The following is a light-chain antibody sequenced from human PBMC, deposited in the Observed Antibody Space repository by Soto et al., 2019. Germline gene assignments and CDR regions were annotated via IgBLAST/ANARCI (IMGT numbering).Light chain of an antibody. CDR2: AAS. V-gene: IGKV1-8*01. Sequence: AIRMTQSPSSFSASTGDRVTITCRASQGISSYLAWYQQKPGKAPKLLIYAASTLQSGVPSRFSGSGSGTDFTLTIRCMQSEDFATYYCQQYYSYPVTFCQGTKVDIK. CDR3: QQYYSYPVT. J-gene: IGKJ1*01. CDR1: QGISSY.